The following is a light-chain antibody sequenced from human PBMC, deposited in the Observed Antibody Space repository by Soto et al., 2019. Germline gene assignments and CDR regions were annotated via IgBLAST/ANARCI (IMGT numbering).Light chain of an antibody. Sequence: EIVLTQSPGTLSLSPGERATLSCRASQGVSSSYLAWYQQKPGQAPRLLMYGSGASTRATGIPDRFSGSGSGKDFPLTISGLEPEDFAVYYCQQYGNSPFTFGPGTKVDVK. CDR1: QGVSSSY. J-gene: IGKJ3*01. CDR2: GAS. CDR3: QQYGNSPFT. V-gene: IGKV3-20*01.